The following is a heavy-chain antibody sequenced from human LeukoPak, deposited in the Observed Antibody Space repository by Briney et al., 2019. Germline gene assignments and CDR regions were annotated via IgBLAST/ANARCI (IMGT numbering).Heavy chain of an antibody. CDR3: AREEESSSVDY. D-gene: IGHD6-13*01. Sequence: GGSLRLSCAASGFTFSSNWMHWVRQAPGKGLVWVSRINEDGSTTNYADSVKGRFTISRDNSKNTLYLQMNSLRAEDTAVYYCAREEESSSVDYWGQGTLVTVSS. CDR1: GFTFSSNW. V-gene: IGHV3-74*01. J-gene: IGHJ4*02. CDR2: INEDGSTT.